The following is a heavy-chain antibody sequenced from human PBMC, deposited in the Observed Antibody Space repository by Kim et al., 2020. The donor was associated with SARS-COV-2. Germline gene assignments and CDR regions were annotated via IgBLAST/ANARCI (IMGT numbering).Heavy chain of an antibody. CDR1: GYIFTNYA. Sequence: ASVKVSCKASGYIFTNYAMSWVRQAPGQGLEWMGWVNTNSGNPTYAQGFTGRFVFSLDTSFSTAYLQISSLKAEDTAVYYCARVFSLRIFDCDSWGQGTLVTVSS. CDR2: VNTNSGNP. D-gene: IGHD3-3*01. J-gene: IGHJ4*02. V-gene: IGHV7-4-1*02. CDR3: ARVFSLRIFDCDS.